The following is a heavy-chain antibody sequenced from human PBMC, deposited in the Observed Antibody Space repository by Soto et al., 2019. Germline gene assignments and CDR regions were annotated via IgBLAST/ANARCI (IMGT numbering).Heavy chain of an antibody. J-gene: IGHJ4*02. D-gene: IGHD3-10*01. CDR2: IIPIFGTA. CDR3: ARDFYISGSCYPFDY. V-gene: IGHV1-69*13. CDR1: GGTFSSYA. Sequence: SVKVSCKASGGTFSSYAISWVRQAPGQGLEWMGGIIPIFGTANYAQKFQGRVTITADESTSTAYMELSSLRSEDTAVYYCARDFYISGSCYPFDYWGQGTLVTVSS.